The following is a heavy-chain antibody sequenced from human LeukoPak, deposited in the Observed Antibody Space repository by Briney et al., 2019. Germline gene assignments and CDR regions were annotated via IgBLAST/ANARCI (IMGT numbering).Heavy chain of an antibody. Sequence: GGSLRLSCAASGFTFSSYAMSWVRQAPGKGLEWVSAISGSSGSTYYADSVKGRFTISRDNSKNTLYLQMNSLRAEDTAVYYCAKDINRRTYYYGSGSYSLSDYWGQGTLVTVSS. CDR1: GFTFSSYA. J-gene: IGHJ4*02. V-gene: IGHV3-23*01. D-gene: IGHD3-10*01. CDR3: AKDINRRTYYYGSGSYSLSDY. CDR2: ISGSSGST.